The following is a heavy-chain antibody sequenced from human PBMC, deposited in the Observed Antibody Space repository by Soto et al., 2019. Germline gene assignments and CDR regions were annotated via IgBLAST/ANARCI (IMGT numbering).Heavy chain of an antibody. D-gene: IGHD1-26*01. Sequence: ASVKVSCKASGYLFSGYYIHWVRQAPGQGLEWMGWISTYNGNTNYAQRLQGRVTMTTDTSTNTAYMELRSLRSDGTAVYYCARLYIVGTTMSYGMDIWGQGTTVTVSS. CDR1: GYLFSGYY. CDR2: ISTYNGNT. V-gene: IGHV1-18*04. J-gene: IGHJ6*02. CDR3: ARLYIVGTTMSYGMDI.